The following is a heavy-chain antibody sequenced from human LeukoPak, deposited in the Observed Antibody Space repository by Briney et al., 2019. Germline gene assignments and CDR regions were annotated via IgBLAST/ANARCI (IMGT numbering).Heavy chain of an antibody. CDR1: GGSISSYH. D-gene: IGHD5-12*01. CDR2: INHSGST. V-gene: IGHV4-34*01. Sequence: ASETLSLTCAVSGGSISSYHWSWIRQPPGKGLEWIGEINHSGSTNYNPSLKSRVTISVDTSKNQFSLKLSSVTAADTAVYYCASRAVATNYYYYGMDVWGQGTTVTVSS. J-gene: IGHJ6*02. CDR3: ASRAVATNYYYYGMDV.